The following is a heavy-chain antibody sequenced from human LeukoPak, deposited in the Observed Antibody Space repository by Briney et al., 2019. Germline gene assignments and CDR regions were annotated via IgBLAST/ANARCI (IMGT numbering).Heavy chain of an antibody. CDR1: GGSISSGSYY. V-gene: IGHV4-61*01. CDR3: ARHQPSGSYGDYFDY. Sequence: PSETLSLTCTVSGGSISSGSYYWSWLRQPPGEGLEWIGYIYYSGSTRYTPSLNSRVTLSVDTSKNQFSLKVTSVTAADTAVYYCARHQPSGSYGDYFDYWGRGTLVTVSS. CDR2: IYYSGST. J-gene: IGHJ4*02. D-gene: IGHD1-26*01.